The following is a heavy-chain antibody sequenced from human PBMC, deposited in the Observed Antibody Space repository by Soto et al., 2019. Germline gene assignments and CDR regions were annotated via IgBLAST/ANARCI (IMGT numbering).Heavy chain of an antibody. CDR2: IGTDTVTK. CDR3: ARDRSGYYFWFDP. V-gene: IGHV3-48*04. J-gene: IGHJ5*02. D-gene: IGHD3-22*01. CDR1: GFTFSAHT. Sequence: GGSLRLSCAASGFTFSAHTMTWVRQAPGKGLEWVSYIGTDTVTKHYPDSVRGRFTISRDNAKNSLYLQMNSLRAEDTAVYYCARDRSGYYFWFDPWGQGTLVTVSS.